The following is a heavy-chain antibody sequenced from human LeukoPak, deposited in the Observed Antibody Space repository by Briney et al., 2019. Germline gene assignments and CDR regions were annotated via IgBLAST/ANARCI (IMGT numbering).Heavy chain of an antibody. Sequence: ASVKVSCKASGYTFTSYDINWVRQATGQGLEWMGWMNPNSGNTGYAQKFQGRVTMTRNTSISTAYMELSSLRSEDTAVYYCARRGIIAAAGTGDAFDIWGQGTMVTVSS. V-gene: IGHV1-8*01. CDR1: GYTFTSYD. CDR2: MNPNSGNT. J-gene: IGHJ3*02. CDR3: ARRGIIAAAGTGDAFDI. D-gene: IGHD6-13*01.